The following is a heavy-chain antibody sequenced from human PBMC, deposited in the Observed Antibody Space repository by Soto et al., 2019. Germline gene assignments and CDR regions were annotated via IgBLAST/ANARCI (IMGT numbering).Heavy chain of an antibody. Sequence: ASVKVSCKAAGYAFTDYYIHWVRQAPGQGLEWMGWINGYKGNTNYAQKLQGRVTMTTDPSTSTAYMELRSLRSDDTAVYYCARVRSSGWYFDYWGQGTLVTVSS. V-gene: IGHV1-18*04. CDR3: ARVRSSGWYFDY. J-gene: IGHJ4*02. D-gene: IGHD6-19*01. CDR2: INGYKGNT. CDR1: GYAFTDYY.